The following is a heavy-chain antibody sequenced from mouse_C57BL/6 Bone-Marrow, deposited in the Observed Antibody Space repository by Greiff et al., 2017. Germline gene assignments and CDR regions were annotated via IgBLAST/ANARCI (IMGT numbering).Heavy chain of an antibody. CDR1: GFPFRDYG. CDR2: ISSGRSTI. V-gene: IGHV5-17*01. J-gene: IGHJ2*01. CDR3: ARQSDY. Sequence: VKLMGSGGSLVKPGGSLKLSCSASGFPFRDYGMPLVRPAPEKGLEWVAYISSGRSTIYYADTVKGRFTISRDNAKNTLFLQMTSLRSEDTAMYYCARQSDYWGQGTTLTVSS.